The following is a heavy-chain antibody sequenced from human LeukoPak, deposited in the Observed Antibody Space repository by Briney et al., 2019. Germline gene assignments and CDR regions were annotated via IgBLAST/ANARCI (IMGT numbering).Heavy chain of an antibody. D-gene: IGHD3-3*02. CDR3: ARDGAFRIYDY. J-gene: IGHJ4*02. CDR2: IKQDGNEK. CDR1: GFTFGSYW. Sequence: QPGGSLRLSCAASGFTFGSYWMTWVRQPPGKGLEWVASIKQDGNEKYYVDSVKGRFTISRDNARNSLYLQMSSLRADDTAVYYCARDGAFRIYDYWGQGTLVTVSS. V-gene: IGHV3-7*01.